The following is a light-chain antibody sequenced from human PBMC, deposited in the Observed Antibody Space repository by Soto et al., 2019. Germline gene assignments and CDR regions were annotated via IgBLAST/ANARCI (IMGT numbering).Light chain of an antibody. CDR1: QNIGVY. J-gene: IGKJ4*01. V-gene: IGKV1-12*01. Sequence: DIQMTQSPSSLSASVGDRVTITCRASQNIGVYLNWYQKKPGKAPKLLIYAASSLQSGVPSRFSGSGSGTDFTLTISSLQPEDFATYYCQQANSFPLTFGGGTKVDIK. CDR3: QQANSFPLT. CDR2: AAS.